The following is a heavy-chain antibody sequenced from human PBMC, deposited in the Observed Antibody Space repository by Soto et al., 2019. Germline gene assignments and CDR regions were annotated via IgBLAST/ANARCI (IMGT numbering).Heavy chain of an antibody. J-gene: IGHJ6*02. D-gene: IGHD5-18*01. CDR1: GDIFSYDW. V-gene: IGHV5-51*01. CDR3: ARHRRDSYGFDYFHGMEV. CDR2: IYPEESDT. Sequence: DDSLNISCQMSGDIFSYDWIPFVRQMPGGCRWWLWMIYPEESDTKYIPSFQGRVTMSVDNSINTAYLQLSNLKASDTAVYYCARHRRDSYGFDYFHGMEVWGPRTPVTVSS.